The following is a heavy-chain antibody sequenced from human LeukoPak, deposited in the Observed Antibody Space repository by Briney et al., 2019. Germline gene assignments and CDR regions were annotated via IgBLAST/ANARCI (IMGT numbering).Heavy chain of an antibody. J-gene: IGHJ5*02. D-gene: IGHD2-8*01. CDR3: ARALCINGICEWFDP. Sequence: SETLSLTCTASGASISSGIYFWSWIRQPAGKGLEWIGRVQTSGGTNYNPSLESRVTISIDTSKNQFSLALRSVTAADTAVYYCARALCINGICEWFDPWGQGTLVTVSS. CDR1: GASISSGIYF. V-gene: IGHV4-61*02. CDR2: VQTSGGT.